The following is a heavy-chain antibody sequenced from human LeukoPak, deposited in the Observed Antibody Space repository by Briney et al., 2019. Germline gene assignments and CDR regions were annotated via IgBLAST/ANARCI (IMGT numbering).Heavy chain of an antibody. CDR3: AKDRSWNNILTGYYIYDFDY. Sequence: GGSLRLSCAASGFTFSSYSMNWVRQAPGKGLEWVSAITGSSGSSYSADSVKGRFTISRDNSKNTLYLLMNSLRAEDTAVYYCAKDRSWNNILTGYYIYDFDYWGQGTLVTVSS. J-gene: IGHJ4*02. D-gene: IGHD3-9*01. CDR1: GFTFSSYS. CDR2: ITGSSGSS. V-gene: IGHV3-23*01.